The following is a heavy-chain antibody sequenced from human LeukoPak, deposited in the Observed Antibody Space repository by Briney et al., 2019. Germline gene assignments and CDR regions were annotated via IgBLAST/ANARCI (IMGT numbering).Heavy chain of an antibody. CDR2: ISGSGAGT. CDR1: GFTFSNYA. Sequence: GGSLRLSCAASGFTFSNYAMSWVRQAPGKGLEWVSAISGSGAGTYYADSVKGRFTISRDNSKNTLYLQMNSLRAEDTAIYYCAKYQRELDYWGQGTLVTVSS. D-gene: IGHD1-1*01. J-gene: IGHJ4*02. CDR3: AKYQRELDY. V-gene: IGHV3-23*01.